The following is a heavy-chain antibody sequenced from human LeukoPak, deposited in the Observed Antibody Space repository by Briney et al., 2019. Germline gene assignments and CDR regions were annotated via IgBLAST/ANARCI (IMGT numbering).Heavy chain of an antibody. CDR1: GGSISSCSYY. Sequence: SETLSRTCTASGGSISSCSYYWSWLRQPAGKGLEYIGRIYTSGNTNYNPSLKSRVTTSVDTSNNQFSLKLSSVTAADTAVYYCARDGGTTGTTGGFDYWGQGTLVTVSS. CDR3: ARDGGTTGTTGGFDY. V-gene: IGHV4-61*02. J-gene: IGHJ4*02. D-gene: IGHD1-1*01. CDR2: IYTSGNT.